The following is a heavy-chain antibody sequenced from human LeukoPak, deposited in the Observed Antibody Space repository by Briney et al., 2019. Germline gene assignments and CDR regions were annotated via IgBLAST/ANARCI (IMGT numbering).Heavy chain of an antibody. Sequence: SETLSLICTVSGGSISSYYWSWIRQPPGKGLEWIGEVHLDGRTNYNPSLESRLTMSADLSENHISLRLTSVTAADTAVYYCAREGGFYRPLDYSGQGTLVTVSS. CDR3: AREGGFYRPLDY. CDR1: GGSISSYY. V-gene: IGHV4-59*12. J-gene: IGHJ4*02. CDR2: VHLDGRT. D-gene: IGHD3-3*01.